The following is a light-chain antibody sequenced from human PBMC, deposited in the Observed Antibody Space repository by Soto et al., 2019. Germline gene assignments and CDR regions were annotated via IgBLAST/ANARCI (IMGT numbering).Light chain of an antibody. V-gene: IGKV3-15*01. Sequence: EIVMTQSPATLSVSPGERAPLSCRASHSVSSHLAWYQQKPGQAPRLLIYGASTRATGIPARFSGSGSGTEFTLTISSLQSEDFAVYYCQQYNNWPPWTFGQGTKVEIK. CDR3: QQYNNWPPWT. CDR2: GAS. J-gene: IGKJ1*01. CDR1: HSVSSH.